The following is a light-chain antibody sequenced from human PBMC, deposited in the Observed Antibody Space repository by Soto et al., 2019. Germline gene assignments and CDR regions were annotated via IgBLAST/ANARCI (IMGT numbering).Light chain of an antibody. J-gene: IGKJ1*01. V-gene: IGKV1-8*01. CDR2: ATS. CDR3: QQYYTSPWT. Sequence: AIRMTQSPSSLSASAGDKVTITCRASQGISSYLAWFQQKPGRPPKLLMSATSTLQSDVPSRFSGSGSGPDFTLTLGCLQSEDFAPDYCQQYYTSPWTFGQGTNVEIK. CDR1: QGISSY.